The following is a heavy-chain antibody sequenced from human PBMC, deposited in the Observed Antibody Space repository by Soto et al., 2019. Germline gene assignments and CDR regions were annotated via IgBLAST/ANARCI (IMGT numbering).Heavy chain of an antibody. V-gene: IGHV1-3*01. D-gene: IGHD5-18*01. CDR1: GYTFTSYA. Sequence: GASVKVSCKASGYTFTSYAMHWVRQAPGQRLEWMGWINAGNGNTKYSQKFQGRVTITRDTSASTACMELSSLRSEDTAVYYCARARGYSYGLKGWFDPWGQGTLVTVSS. CDR2: INAGNGNT. CDR3: ARARGYSYGLKGWFDP. J-gene: IGHJ5*02.